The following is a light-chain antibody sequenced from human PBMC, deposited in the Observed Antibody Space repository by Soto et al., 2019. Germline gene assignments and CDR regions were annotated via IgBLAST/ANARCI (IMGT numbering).Light chain of an antibody. Sequence: SYVLTQPPSLSVDPGQTASIACGGINTGSKSVHWYQQKPGQAPVLVIYDDRDRPSGIPERFSGFNSGNTATLTITRVEAGDEADYYCQVWDSRRSLVVFGGGTKVTVL. CDR3: QVWDSRRSLVV. CDR1: NTGSKS. CDR2: DDR. V-gene: IGLV3-21*02. J-gene: IGLJ2*01.